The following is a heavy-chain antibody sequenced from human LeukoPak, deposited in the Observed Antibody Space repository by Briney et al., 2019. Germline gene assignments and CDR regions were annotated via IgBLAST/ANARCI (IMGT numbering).Heavy chain of an antibody. V-gene: IGHV4-34*01. J-gene: IGHJ4*02. D-gene: IGHD3-9*01. CDR3: ARGLDMLTGYYYFDY. Sequence: PSETLSLTCAVYGGSFSGYYWSWIRQPPGKGLEWIGEINHSGSTNYNPSLKSRVTISVDTSKNQFSLKLSSVTAADTAVYYCARGLDMLTGYYYFDYWGQGTLVTVSS. CDR2: INHSGST. CDR1: GGSFSGYY.